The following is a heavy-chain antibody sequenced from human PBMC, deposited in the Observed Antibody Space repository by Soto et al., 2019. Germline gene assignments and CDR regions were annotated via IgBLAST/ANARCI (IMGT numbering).Heavy chain of an antibody. V-gene: IGHV3-15*07. CDR3: TTDGAYYDSGGGLGFDI. J-gene: IGHJ3*02. CDR2: IKSKIDGGTA. Sequence: PGVSLRLSCAASGFTFSNAWMNWVRQAPGKGLEWVGRIKSKIDGGTADYAAPVKGRFTISRDDSKNTLYLQMNSLKTEDTAVYYCTTDGAYYDSGGGLGFDIWGQGTMVTVSS. D-gene: IGHD3-22*01. CDR1: GFTFSNAW.